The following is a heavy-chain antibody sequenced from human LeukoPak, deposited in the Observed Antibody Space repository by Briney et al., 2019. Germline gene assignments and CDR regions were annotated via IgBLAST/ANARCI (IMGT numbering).Heavy chain of an antibody. V-gene: IGHV4-38-2*02. J-gene: IGHJ5*02. CDR1: GYSISGGYY. CDR2: IYHSGST. Sequence: SETLSLTCTVSGYSISGGYYWGWIRQPPGKGLEWIGSIYHSGSTYYNPSLKSRVTISVDTSKNQFSLKLSSVTAADTAVYYCTRVYPLGFDPWGQGTLVTVSS. D-gene: IGHD2/OR15-2a*01. CDR3: TRVYPLGFDP.